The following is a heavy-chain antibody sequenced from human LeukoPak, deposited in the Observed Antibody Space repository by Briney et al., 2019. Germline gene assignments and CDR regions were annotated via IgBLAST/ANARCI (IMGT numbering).Heavy chain of an antibody. V-gene: IGHV3-64*01. CDR3: AKGVKTLSDDYYYYGMDV. Sequence: GGSLRLSCAASGFTFSSYAMHWVRQAPGKGLEYVSAISSNGGSTYYANSVKGRFTISRDNSKNTLYLQMGSLRAEDMAVYYCAKGVKTLSDDYYYYGMDVWGQGTTVTVSS. D-gene: IGHD2/OR15-2a*01. CDR1: GFTFSSYA. J-gene: IGHJ6*02. CDR2: ISSNGGST.